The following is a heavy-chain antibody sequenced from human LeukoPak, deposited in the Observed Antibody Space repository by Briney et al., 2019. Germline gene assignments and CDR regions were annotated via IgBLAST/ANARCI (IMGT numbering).Heavy chain of an antibody. CDR3: AREISMFVNAFDL. V-gene: IGHV3-33*01. CDR1: GFTFSNSG. D-gene: IGHD3-10*02. CDR2: IWYDGSNE. J-gene: IGHJ3*01. Sequence: GGSLRLSCAASGFTFSNSGMHWVRQAPGKGLEWVAVIWYDGSNEYYADAVRGRFIISRDNSKNTVHLQMNSLRVEDTSVYYCAREISMFVNAFDLWGQGTLVAVSS.